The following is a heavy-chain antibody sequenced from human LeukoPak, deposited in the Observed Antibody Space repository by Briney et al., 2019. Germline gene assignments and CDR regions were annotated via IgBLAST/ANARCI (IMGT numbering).Heavy chain of an antibody. Sequence: GGALRLSCAASGFTFSSYGMHWVRQAPGKGLEWVAFIRYDGSNKYYADSVKGRFTISRDNSKNTLYLQMNSLRAEDTAVYYCAKDEGGRSSSSGVDYWGQGTLVTVSS. CDR3: AKDEGGRSSSSGVDY. CDR1: GFTFSSYG. J-gene: IGHJ4*02. D-gene: IGHD6-6*01. CDR2: IRYDGSNK. V-gene: IGHV3-30*02.